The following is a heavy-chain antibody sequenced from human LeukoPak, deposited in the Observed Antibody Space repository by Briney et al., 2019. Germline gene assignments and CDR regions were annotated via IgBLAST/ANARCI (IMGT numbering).Heavy chain of an antibody. CDR3: AKGWSYDFWRGYPSSDY. D-gene: IGHD3-3*01. CDR2: ISGSGGST. CDR1: GFTFSSYA. J-gene: IGHJ4*02. V-gene: IGHV3-23*01. Sequence: GGSLRLSCAATGFTFSSYAMSWVRQAPGKGLEWVSAISGSGGSTYYADSVKGRFTISRDNSKNTLYLQMNSLRAEDTAVYYCAKGWSYDFWRGYPSSDYWGQGTLVTVSS.